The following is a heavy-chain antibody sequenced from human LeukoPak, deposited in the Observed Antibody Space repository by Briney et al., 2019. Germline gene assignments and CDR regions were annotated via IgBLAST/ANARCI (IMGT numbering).Heavy chain of an antibody. J-gene: IGHJ4*02. V-gene: IGHV1-2*06. D-gene: IGHD3-10*01. CDR3: ARPITMVRGVTGLGY. Sequence: ASVKVSCKASGYTFTGYYMHWVRQAPGQGLEWMGRINPNSGGTNYAQKFQGRVTMTRDTSISTAYMELSRLRSDDTAVYYCARPITMVRGVTGLGYWGQGTLVTVSS. CDR2: INPNSGGT. CDR1: GYTFTGYY.